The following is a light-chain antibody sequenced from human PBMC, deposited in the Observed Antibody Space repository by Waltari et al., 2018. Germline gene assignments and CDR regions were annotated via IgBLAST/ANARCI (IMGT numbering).Light chain of an antibody. J-gene: IGKJ2*01. V-gene: IGKV4-1*01. Sequence: DIVMTPSPDSLDVSPGGRTTLNYKSSQSVLYSSNNKNYLAWYQHKPGQPPKLLIYLSSTLESGVPDRFSVSGSGTDFTLTISSLHAEDVAVYYCQQYYSTLPYTFGQGTKLEI. CDR2: LSS. CDR1: QSVLYSSNNKNY. CDR3: QQYYSTLPYT.